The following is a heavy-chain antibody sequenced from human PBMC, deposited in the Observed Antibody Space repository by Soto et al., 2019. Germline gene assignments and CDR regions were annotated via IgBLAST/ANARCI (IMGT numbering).Heavy chain of an antibody. Sequence: SETLSLTCPVSGGSFSMTTYYWGWIRQPPGKGLEWIGSVYYTGITYSNPSLRSRLTISIDTSMQQFSLKLSSVTAADTAVYYCVSQVPGIANYFDYWGQGALVTVSS. CDR1: GGSFSMTTYY. D-gene: IGHD2-21*01. CDR3: VSQVPGIANYFDY. CDR2: VYYTGIT. V-gene: IGHV4-39*01. J-gene: IGHJ4*02.